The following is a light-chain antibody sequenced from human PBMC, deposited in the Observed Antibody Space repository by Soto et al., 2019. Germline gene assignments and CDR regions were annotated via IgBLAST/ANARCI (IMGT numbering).Light chain of an antibody. CDR3: QQYGRSWWT. J-gene: IGKJ1*01. CDR2: GAS. Sequence: IVLTQSPGTLSLSPGERATLSCRTSQSVSSDHLAWYQQKSGQAPRLLIYGASNRATGIPDRFSGSGSGTDFTLTISRLEPEDFAVYHCQQYGRSWWTFGQGT. CDR1: QSVSSDH. V-gene: IGKV3-20*01.